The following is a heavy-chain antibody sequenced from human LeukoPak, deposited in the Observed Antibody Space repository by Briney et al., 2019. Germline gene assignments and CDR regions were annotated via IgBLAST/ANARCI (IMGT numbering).Heavy chain of an antibody. D-gene: IGHD4-23*01. CDR2: FDPEDGET. J-gene: IGHJ4*02. V-gene: IGHV1-24*01. Sequence: ASVKVSCKVSGYTLTELSMHWVRQAPGKGLEWMGGFDPEDGETIYAQKFQGRVTMTEDTSTDTAYMELSSLRSEDTAVYYCATDDYGGNSEAFDYWGQGTLVTVSS. CDR1: GYTLTELS. CDR3: ATDDYGGNSEAFDY.